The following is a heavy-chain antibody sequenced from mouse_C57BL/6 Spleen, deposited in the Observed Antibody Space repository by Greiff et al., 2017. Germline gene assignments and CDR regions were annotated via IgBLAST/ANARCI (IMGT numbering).Heavy chain of an antibody. V-gene: IGHV1-72*01. D-gene: IGHD2-1*01. CDR1: GYTFTSYW. CDR2: IDPNSGGT. CDR3: AIYGNYFFAY. Sequence: QVQLQQPGAELVKPGASVKLSCKASGYTFTSYWMHWVKQRPGRGLEWIGRIDPNSGGTKYNEKFKGKATLTVDKPSSTAYMRLSSLPSEDSAVYYCAIYGNYFFAYWGQGTLVTVSA. J-gene: IGHJ3*01.